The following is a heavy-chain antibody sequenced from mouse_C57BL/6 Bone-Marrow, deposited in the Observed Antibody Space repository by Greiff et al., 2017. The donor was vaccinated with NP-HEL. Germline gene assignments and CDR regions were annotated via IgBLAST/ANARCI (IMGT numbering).Heavy chain of an antibody. CDR1: GYAFSSSW. CDR3: AGRPRGYFDV. CDR2: IYPGDGYT. Sequence: QVQLQQSGPELVKPGASVKISCKASGYAFSSSWMNWVKQRPGQGLEWIGRIYPGDGYTNYNGKFKGKATLTADKSSSTAYMQLSSLTSEDSAVYFCAGRPRGYFDVRGTGTTVTVAS. J-gene: IGHJ1*03. D-gene: IGHD6-1*01. V-gene: IGHV1-82*01.